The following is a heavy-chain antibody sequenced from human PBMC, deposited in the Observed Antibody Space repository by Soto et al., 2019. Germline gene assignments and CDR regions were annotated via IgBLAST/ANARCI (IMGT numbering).Heavy chain of an antibody. D-gene: IGHD2-15*01. J-gene: IGHJ6*02. Sequence: ASVKVSCKASGYTFTSYGISWVRQAPGQGLEWMGWISAYNVNTNYAQKLQGRVTMTTDTSTSTAYMELRSLRSDDTAVYYCARDLRIIVVVVAAPYGMDVWGQGTTVTVSS. CDR3: ARDLRIIVVVVAAPYGMDV. V-gene: IGHV1-18*04. CDR1: GYTFTSYG. CDR2: ISAYNVNT.